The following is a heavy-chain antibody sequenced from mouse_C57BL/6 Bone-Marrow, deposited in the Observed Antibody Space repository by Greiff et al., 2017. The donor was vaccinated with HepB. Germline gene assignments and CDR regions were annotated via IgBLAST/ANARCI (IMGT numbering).Heavy chain of an antibody. J-gene: IGHJ2*01. CDR1: GYTFTDHT. D-gene: IGHD1-1*01. Sequence: VQVVESDAELVKPGASVKISCKVSGYTFTDHTIHWMKQRPEQGLEWIGYIYPRDGSTKYNEKFKGKATLTADKSSSTAYMQLNSLTSEDSAVYFCARGPFMTTVVYFDYWGQGTTLTVSS. CDR3: ARGPFMTTVVYFDY. CDR2: IYPRDGST. V-gene: IGHV1-78*01.